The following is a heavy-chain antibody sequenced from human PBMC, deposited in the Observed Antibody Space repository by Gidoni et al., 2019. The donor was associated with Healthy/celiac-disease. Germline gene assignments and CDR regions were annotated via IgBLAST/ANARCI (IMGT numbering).Heavy chain of an antibody. CDR1: GYTLTELS. CDR3: ATADKSRSFALSY. D-gene: IGHD3-16*01. V-gene: IGHV1-24*01. CDR2: FDPEDGET. Sequence: FKLVQSGAEVKKPGASVKVSCRVSGYTLTELSMHWVRQAPGKGLEWMGGFDPEDGETIYAQKFQGRVTMTEDTSTDTAYMELSSLRSEDTAVYYCATADKSRSFALSYWGQGTLVTVSS. J-gene: IGHJ4*02.